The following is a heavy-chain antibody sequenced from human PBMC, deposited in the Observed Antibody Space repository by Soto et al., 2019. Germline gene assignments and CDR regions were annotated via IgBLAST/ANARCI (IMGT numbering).Heavy chain of an antibody. CDR2: MNPNSGNT. J-gene: IGHJ6*03. Sequence: QVQLVQSGAEVKKPGASVKVSCKASGYTFTSYDINWVRQATGQGLEWMGWMNPNSGNTGYAQKCQGRVTMTRNTSIRTADMEMSRLRSEDTAVYYCARGRQRSGKGYYMDVWGKGTTVTVSS. D-gene: IGHD3-10*01. CDR1: GYTFTSYD. CDR3: ARGRQRSGKGYYMDV. V-gene: IGHV1-8*01.